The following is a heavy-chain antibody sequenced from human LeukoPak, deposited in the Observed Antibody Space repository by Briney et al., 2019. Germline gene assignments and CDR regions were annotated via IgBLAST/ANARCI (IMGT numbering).Heavy chain of an antibody. CDR3: ASEVVVGEAGSHRAFDT. D-gene: IGHD2-15*01. CDR2: INPNSGGT. V-gene: IGHV1-2*02. J-gene: IGHJ3*02. CDR1: GYTFTGYY. Sequence: GASVKVSCKASGYTFTGYYMHWVRQAPGQGLEWMGWINPNSGGTNYAQKFQGRVTMTRDTSISTAYMELSRVTSDDTAVYYCASEVVVGEAGSHRAFDTWGQGTMVTVSS.